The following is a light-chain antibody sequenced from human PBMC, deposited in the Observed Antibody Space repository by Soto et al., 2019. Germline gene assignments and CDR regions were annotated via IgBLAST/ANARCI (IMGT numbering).Light chain of an antibody. Sequence: QAVVTQSPSASASLGASVKLTCTLSSGHSSYAIAWHQQQPEKGPRYLMKLNSDDSHSKGDGIPDRFSGSSSGAERYLTISSLQSEDEADYYCQTWGSGTVVFGGGTKLTVL. CDR3: QTWGSGTVV. CDR2: LNSDDSH. V-gene: IGLV4-69*01. J-gene: IGLJ2*01. CDR1: SGHSSYA.